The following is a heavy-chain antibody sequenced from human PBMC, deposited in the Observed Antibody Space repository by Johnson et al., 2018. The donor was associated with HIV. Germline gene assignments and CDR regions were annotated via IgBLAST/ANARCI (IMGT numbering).Heavy chain of an antibody. J-gene: IGHJ3*02. CDR3: AKSDSGYDAFDI. CDR2: TRYDGSNK. D-gene: IGHD5-12*01. V-gene: IGHV3-30*02. Sequence: VQLVESGGGMVQPGGSLRLSCAASGLTFSGSDMHWVRQAPGKGLEWVAFTRYDGSNKHYVDSVKGRFTISRDNSKNTLYLQMNSLLPEDTAVYYCAKSDSGYDAFDIWGQGTMVTVSS. CDR1: GLTFSGSD.